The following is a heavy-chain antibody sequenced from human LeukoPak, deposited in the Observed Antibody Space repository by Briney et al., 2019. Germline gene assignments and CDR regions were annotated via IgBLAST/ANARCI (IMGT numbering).Heavy chain of an antibody. CDR3: ARAKQGDCSSTSCYFGYYYYYMDV. CDR1: GGSFSGYC. J-gene: IGHJ6*03. V-gene: IGHV4-34*01. CDR2: INHSGST. D-gene: IGHD2-2*01. Sequence: KPSETLSLTCAVYGGSFSGYCWSWIRQPPGKGLEWIGEINHSGSTNYNPSLKSRVNISVDTSKNQFSLKLSSVTAADTAVYYCARAKQGDCSSTSCYFGYYYYYMDVWGKGTTVTVSS.